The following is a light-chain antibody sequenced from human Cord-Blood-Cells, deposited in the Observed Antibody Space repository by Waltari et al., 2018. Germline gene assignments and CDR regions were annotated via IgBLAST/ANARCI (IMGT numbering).Light chain of an antibody. CDR3: SSYTSSSTLV. CDR1: SSDVGGYNY. J-gene: IGLJ3*02. V-gene: IGLV2-14*01. Sequence: QSALTQPASVSGSPGQSITISCTGTSSDVGGYNYVSWYQQPPGKAPKLMIYDVSKRPSGVSNRFSGSKSGNTASLTISGIQAEDEADYYCSSYTSSSTLVFGGGTKLTVL. CDR2: DVS.